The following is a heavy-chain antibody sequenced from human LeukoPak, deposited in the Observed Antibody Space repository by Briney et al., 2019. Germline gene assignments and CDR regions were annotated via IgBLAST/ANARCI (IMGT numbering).Heavy chain of an antibody. V-gene: IGHV4-61*02. Sequence: PSETLSLTCTVSGGSISSGSYYWSWIRQPAGKGLEWIGRIYTSGSTNYNPSLKSRVTISVDTSKNQFSLKLSSVTAADTAVYYCARGGGSYPHYYYYYYMDVWGKGTTVTVSS. J-gene: IGHJ6*03. CDR3: ARGGGSYPHYYYYYYMDV. CDR2: IYTSGST. CDR1: GGSISSGSYY. D-gene: IGHD1-26*01.